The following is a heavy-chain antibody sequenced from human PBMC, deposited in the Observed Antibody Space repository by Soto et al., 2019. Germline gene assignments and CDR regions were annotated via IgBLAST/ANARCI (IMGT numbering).Heavy chain of an antibody. CDR1: GADINTYS. Sequence: PSETLSLTXSVSGADINTYSWTWIRQPAGKGLEWIGRIYPSASINYNPSLKGRVTLSVDTSTNQVSLRLASVTAADTAIYYCARGREAGYNFYYGMDVWGQGTTVTVS. CDR2: IYPSASI. J-gene: IGHJ6*02. CDR3: ARGREAGYNFYYGMDV. D-gene: IGHD6-19*01. V-gene: IGHV4-4*07.